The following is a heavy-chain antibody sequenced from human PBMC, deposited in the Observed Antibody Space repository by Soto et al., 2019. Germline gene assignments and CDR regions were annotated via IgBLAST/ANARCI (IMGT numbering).Heavy chain of an antibody. D-gene: IGHD3-10*01. Sequence: GASVKVSCKASGYTFTSYYTHWVRQAPGQGLEWMGIINPSGGSTSYAQKFQGRVTVTRDTSTSTVYMELSSLRSEDTAVYYCARGYRIPPYGGFGELLYFDYWGQGTLVTVSS. V-gene: IGHV1-46*03. J-gene: IGHJ4*02. CDR2: INPSGGST. CDR1: GYTFTSYY. CDR3: ARGYRIPPYGGFGELLYFDY.